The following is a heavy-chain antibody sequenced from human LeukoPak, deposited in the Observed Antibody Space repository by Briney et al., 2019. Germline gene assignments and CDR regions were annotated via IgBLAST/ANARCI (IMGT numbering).Heavy chain of an antibody. CDR3: ARDLAWGAFDY. V-gene: IGHV3-23*01. CDR1: GFSFSYHG. Sequence: GGSLRLSCVASGFSFSYHGMNWVRLAPGKGLEWVSGVSPPGGGTYCADSVKGRFTIPRDDSGNTLSLQMNSLRVEDTAVYYCARDLAWGAFDYWGQGILVAVSS. D-gene: IGHD7-27*01. J-gene: IGHJ4*02. CDR2: VSPPGGGT.